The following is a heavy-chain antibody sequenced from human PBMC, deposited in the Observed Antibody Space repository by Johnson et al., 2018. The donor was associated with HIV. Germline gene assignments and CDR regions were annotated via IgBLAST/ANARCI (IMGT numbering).Heavy chain of an antibody. J-gene: IGHJ3*02. Sequence: VQVVESGGGLIQPGGSLRLSCAASGFTFSSYWMSWVRQAPGKGLEWVANIKQDGSEKYYVDSVKGRFTISRDNAKNSLYLQMNSLRAEDTAVYYCARDQLSYYGSGSYRAWCAFDIWGQGTVVTVSS. D-gene: IGHD3-10*01. V-gene: IGHV3-7*01. CDR2: IKQDGSEK. CDR1: GFTFSSYW. CDR3: ARDQLSYYGSGSYRAWCAFDI.